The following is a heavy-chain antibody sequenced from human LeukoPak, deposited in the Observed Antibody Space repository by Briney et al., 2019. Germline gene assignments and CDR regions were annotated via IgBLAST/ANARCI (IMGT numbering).Heavy chain of an antibody. CDR2: ISGSGANT. V-gene: IGHV3-23*01. CDR1: GFTFNNYA. J-gene: IGHJ3*02. D-gene: IGHD1-14*01. CDR3: TKPARTDSFDI. Sequence: GRSLRLSCAASGFTFNNYAMNWVRQAPGKGLKWVSSISGSGANTYYADSVKGRFTIFRDNYKNTLYLKMNSLRAEDTAVYYCTKPARTDSFDIWGQGTMVTVSS.